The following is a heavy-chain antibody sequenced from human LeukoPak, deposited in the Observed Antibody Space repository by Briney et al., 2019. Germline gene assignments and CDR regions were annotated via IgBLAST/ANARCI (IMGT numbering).Heavy chain of an antibody. D-gene: IGHD1-26*01. CDR3: ARDPPLRVGATTTDY. CDR2: INPNSGGT. V-gene: IGHV1-2*02. CDR1: GYTFTGYY. Sequence: ASVKVSCKASGYTFTGYYMHWVRQAPGQGLEWMGWINPNSGGTNYAQKFQGRVTMTRNTSISTAYMELSRLRSDDTAVYYCARDPPLRVGATTTDYWGQGTLVTVSS. J-gene: IGHJ4*02.